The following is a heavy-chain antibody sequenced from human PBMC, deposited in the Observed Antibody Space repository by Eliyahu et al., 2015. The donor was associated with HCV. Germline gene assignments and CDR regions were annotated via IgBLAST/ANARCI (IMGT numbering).Heavy chain of an antibody. D-gene: IGHD3-9*01. CDR3: AKAAGAYLDL. V-gene: IGHV3-53*02. Sequence: EVQLVETGGGLLQTGGSLXLSCAVSGFIVSXTPMXRVRPGPGKGLXWVSLIYSGDSTYYAESVKGRFTITRDISKNTLYLQMNSLGAEDTAVYYCAKAAGAYLDLWGQGTTVTVSS. CDR1: GFIVSXTP. J-gene: IGHJ6*02. CDR2: IYSGDST.